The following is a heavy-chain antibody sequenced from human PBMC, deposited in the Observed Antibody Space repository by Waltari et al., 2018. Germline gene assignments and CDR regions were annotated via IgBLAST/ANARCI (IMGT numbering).Heavy chain of an antibody. D-gene: IGHD6-6*01. Sequence: EVQLVESGGGLVKPGGSLRLSCAASGFTFSSYSMNLVRQAPGKGLEWVSSISSSSSYIYYADSVKGRFTISRDNAKNSLYLQMNSLRAEDTAVYYCARGYSSSTRLSFWGQGTLVTVSS. V-gene: IGHV3-21*01. J-gene: IGHJ4*02. CDR3: ARGYSSSTRLSF. CDR2: ISSSSSYI. CDR1: GFTFSSYS.